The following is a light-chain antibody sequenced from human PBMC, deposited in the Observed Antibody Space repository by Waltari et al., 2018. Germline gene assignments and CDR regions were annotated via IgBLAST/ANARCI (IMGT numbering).Light chain of an antibody. CDR3: SSYAGSSKGV. CDR2: AVS. V-gene: IGLV2-23*02. Sequence: QSALPQPASVSGSPGQSITISCTGTSSDVGNYKRVSWYQQHPGKAPKLMIYAVSKRPSGVSDRFSGSKSGDMASLTISGLQPEDEAEYFCSSYAGSSKGVFGGRTKVTVL. CDR1: SSDVGNYKR. J-gene: IGLJ2*01.